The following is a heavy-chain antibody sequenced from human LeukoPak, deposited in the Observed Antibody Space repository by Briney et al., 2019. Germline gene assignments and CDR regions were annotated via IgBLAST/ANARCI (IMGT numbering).Heavy chain of an antibody. CDR1: GFSFSAYS. D-gene: IGHD2/OR15-2a*01. CDR2: INSNSGYI. Sequence: GGSLRLSCAASGFSFSAYSMNWVRQAPGKGLEWVSSINSNSGYIHYADSVKGRFTISRDNAKNTVYLQMNSLRDEDTAVYYCAKDYFGSLEYWGQGILVTVSS. J-gene: IGHJ4*02. V-gene: IGHV3-21*01. CDR3: AKDYFGSLEY.